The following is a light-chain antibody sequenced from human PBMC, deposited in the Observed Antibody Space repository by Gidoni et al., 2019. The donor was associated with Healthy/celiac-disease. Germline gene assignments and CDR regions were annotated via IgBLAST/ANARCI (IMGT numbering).Light chain of an antibody. Sequence: ELVMTPSPSTLSVSPGERATLSCRASQSVSSNLAWYQQKPGQAPRLLIYGASTRATGIPARFSGSGSGTEFTLTISSLQSEDFAVYDCQQYNNWPETFGQGTKVEIK. V-gene: IGKV3-15*01. CDR2: GAS. CDR1: QSVSSN. CDR3: QQYNNWPET. J-gene: IGKJ1*01.